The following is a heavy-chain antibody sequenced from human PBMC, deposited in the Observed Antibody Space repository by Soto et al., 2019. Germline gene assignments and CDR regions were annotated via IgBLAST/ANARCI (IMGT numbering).Heavy chain of an antibody. CDR3: ARVPTGKYGVWNY. Sequence: GGSLRLSCAASGFTFSSYLMHWVRQAPGKGLVWVSRINPGGSITAYADSVKGRFTISRDNAKNTLYLQMNSLRGDDTAVYYWARVPTGKYGVWNYWGQGTLVTVSS. D-gene: IGHD2-8*01. V-gene: IGHV3-74*01. CDR2: INPGGSIT. CDR1: GFTFSSYL. J-gene: IGHJ4*02.